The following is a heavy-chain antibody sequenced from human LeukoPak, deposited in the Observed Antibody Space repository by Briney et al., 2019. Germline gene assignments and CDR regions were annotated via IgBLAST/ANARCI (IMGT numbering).Heavy chain of an antibody. CDR1: GFTFSTYS. CDR2: ISATGGDT. Sequence: GGSLRLSCAASGFTFSTYSFSWVRQAPGKGLEWVSGISATGGDTYYADSVKGRFTISRDNSRNTVSLQMNSLRAEDTAVYWCARQGTSGYHYLDYWGQGTLVTVSS. D-gene: IGHD3-22*01. CDR3: ARQGTSGYHYLDY. J-gene: IGHJ4*02. V-gene: IGHV3-23*01.